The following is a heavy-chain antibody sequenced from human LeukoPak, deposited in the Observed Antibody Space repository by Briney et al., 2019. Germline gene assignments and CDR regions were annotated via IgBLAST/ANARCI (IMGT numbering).Heavy chain of an antibody. CDR2: IYTSGST. V-gene: IGHV4-4*07. CDR1: GGSISSYY. J-gene: IGHJ4*02. D-gene: IGHD3-22*01. CDR3: ARVTGYMIEDYFDY. Sequence: SETLSLTCTVSGGSISSYYWSWIRQPAGKGLEWIGRIYTSGSTNYKPSLKSRVTISVETSKNQFSLKLRSVTAVDTAVYYCARVTGYMIEDYFDYWGQGTLVTVSS.